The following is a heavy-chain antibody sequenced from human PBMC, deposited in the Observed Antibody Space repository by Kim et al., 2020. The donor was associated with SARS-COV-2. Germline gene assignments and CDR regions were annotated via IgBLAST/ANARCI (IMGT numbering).Heavy chain of an antibody. CDR3: ASHLYVWGSYRYRFDY. D-gene: IGHD3-16*02. Sequence: SVKVSCKASGGTFSSYAISWVRQAPGQGLEWMGGIIPIFGTANYAQKFQGRVTITADESTSTAYMELSSLRSEDTAVYYCASHLYVWGSYRYRFDYWGQGTLVTVSS. J-gene: IGHJ4*02. CDR2: IIPIFGTA. V-gene: IGHV1-69*13. CDR1: GGTFSSYA.